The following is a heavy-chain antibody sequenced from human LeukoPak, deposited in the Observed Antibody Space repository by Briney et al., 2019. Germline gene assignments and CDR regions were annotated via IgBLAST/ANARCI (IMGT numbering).Heavy chain of an antibody. CDR2: IYATGTTST. V-gene: IGHV4-61*01. J-gene: IGHJ4*02. CDR1: GASVNRGYYH. D-gene: IGHD6-19*01. CDR3: ARFKSSGWYYFDN. Sequence: SETLSLTCSVTGASVNRGYYHWSWIRQPPGKALEWIGDIYATGTTSTRFNPYLMSRATISVDTSQNQFSLTLNSVTAADTAVYFCARFKSSGWYYFDNWGQGTLVTVSS.